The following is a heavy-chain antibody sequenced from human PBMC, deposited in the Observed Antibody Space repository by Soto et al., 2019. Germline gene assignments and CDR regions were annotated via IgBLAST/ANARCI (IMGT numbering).Heavy chain of an antibody. D-gene: IGHD4-17*01. CDR2: IYYSWST. J-gene: IGHJ4*02. CDR1: GGSISSGGYY. Sequence: QVQLQESGPGLVKPSQTLSLTCTVSGGSISSGGYYWSGIRQHPGKGLEWIGYIYYSWSTYYNPSLKSRVTISVDTSKNQFSLKLSSVTAADTAVYYCARENGDYVPNYFDYWGQGTLVTVSS. V-gene: IGHV4-31*03. CDR3: ARENGDYVPNYFDY.